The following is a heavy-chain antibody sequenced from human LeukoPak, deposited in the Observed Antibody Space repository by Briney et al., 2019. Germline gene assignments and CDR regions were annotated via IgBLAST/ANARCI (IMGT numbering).Heavy chain of an antibody. CDR1: GGSVSNYF. V-gene: IGHV4-59*02. CDR2: IHHSGRT. D-gene: IGHD3-22*01. CDR3: ARDPRVNYYDSSGYFRGGGAFDI. Sequence: PSETLSLTCTVSGGSVSNYFWSWIRQPPGKGLEWIGNIHHSGRTYYNPSVKSRVTISLDTSKNQFSLKLSSVTAADTAVYYCARDPRVNYYDSSGYFRGGGAFDIWGQGTMVTVSS. J-gene: IGHJ3*02.